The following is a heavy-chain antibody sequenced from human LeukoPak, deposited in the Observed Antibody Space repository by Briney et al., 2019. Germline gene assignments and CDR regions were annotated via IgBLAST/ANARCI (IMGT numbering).Heavy chain of an antibody. CDR2: INHSGST. D-gene: IGHD3-10*01. V-gene: IGHV4-34*01. J-gene: IGHJ1*01. CDR3: ARGPYYYGSGSYFPRGPEYFQH. Sequence: SETLSLTCAVYGGSFSGYYWSWIRQPPGKGLEWIGEINHSGSTNYNPSLKSRVTISVDTSKNQFSLKLSSVTAADTAVYYCARGPYYYGSGSYFPRGPEYFQHWGQGTLVTVSS. CDR1: GGSFSGYY.